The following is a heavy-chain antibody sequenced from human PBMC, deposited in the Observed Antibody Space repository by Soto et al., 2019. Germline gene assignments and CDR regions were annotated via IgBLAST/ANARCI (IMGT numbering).Heavy chain of an antibody. Sequence: QVQLVQSGAEVKKPGASVKVSCKASGYTFIDNYIHWVRQAPGQGLEWMGWLNPNSGNTHYARKFLGRVTMTRDTADSTACRELCRLSSVDTALYYCARGKGYSSGWPPGYWGQGTLVTVTS. CDR2: LNPNSGNT. V-gene: IGHV1-2*02. CDR1: GYTFIDNY. J-gene: IGHJ4*02. D-gene: IGHD6-19*01. CDR3: ARGKGYSSGWPPGY.